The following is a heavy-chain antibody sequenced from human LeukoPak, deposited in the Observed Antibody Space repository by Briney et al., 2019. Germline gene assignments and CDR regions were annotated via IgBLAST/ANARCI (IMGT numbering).Heavy chain of an antibody. CDR1: GGSVSSYD. CDR2: SYNSENT. J-gene: IGHJ2*01. Sequence: SETLSLTCTVSGGSVSSYDWSWIRQPPGKGLELIGYSYNSENTKYNSSLMIRVSISLYTSKNQVVLKLNSVTAADTAVYYCARFHSGPRGWYVLWYFDLWGRGTLVTVSS. V-gene: IGHV4-4*09. D-gene: IGHD6-19*01. CDR3: ARFHSGPRGWYVLWYFDL.